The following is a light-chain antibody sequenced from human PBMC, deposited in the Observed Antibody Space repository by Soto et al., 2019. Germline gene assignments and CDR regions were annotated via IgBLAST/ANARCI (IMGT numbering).Light chain of an antibody. V-gene: IGLV3-21*02. Sequence: SYDLTQPPSVSVAPGQTARIPCGGSNIGTKSVHWYQQKPDQAPLLVVYDDTDRPSGIPERFSGSNSGNTATLTISRVEAGDEADYYCQVWDSSSDHYVFGSGTKV. CDR1: NIGTKS. CDR3: QVWDSSSDHYV. J-gene: IGLJ1*01. CDR2: DDT.